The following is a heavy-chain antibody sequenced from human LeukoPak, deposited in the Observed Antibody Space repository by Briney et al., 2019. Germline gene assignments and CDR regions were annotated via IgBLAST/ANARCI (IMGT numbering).Heavy chain of an antibody. CDR2: IYYSGST. D-gene: IGHD3-10*01. CDR1: GGSISSYY. V-gene: IGHV4-59*08. J-gene: IGHJ4*02. Sequence: SETLSLTCSVSGGSISSYYGSWLRQPPGKGLEWIGYIYYSGSTDYNPSLKSRVTISVDRSTNQFSLRLSSVTAADTAVYYCARHVSVWFGDLDYWGQGTLVTVSS. CDR3: ARHVSVWFGDLDY.